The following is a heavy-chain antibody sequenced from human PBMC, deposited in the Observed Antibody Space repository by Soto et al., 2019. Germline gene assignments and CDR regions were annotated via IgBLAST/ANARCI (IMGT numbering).Heavy chain of an antibody. J-gene: IGHJ6*03. D-gene: IGHD3-10*01. CDR1: GFTFSSQA. V-gene: IGHV3-23*01. CDR2: ISGSGGST. Sequence: GGSLRLSCAASGFTFSSQAMSWVRQAPGKGLEWVSAISGSGGSTYYADSVKGRFTISRDNSKNTLYLQMNSLRAEDTAVYYCAKAGFGALYYYMDVWGKGTTVTVSS. CDR3: AKAGFGALYYYMDV.